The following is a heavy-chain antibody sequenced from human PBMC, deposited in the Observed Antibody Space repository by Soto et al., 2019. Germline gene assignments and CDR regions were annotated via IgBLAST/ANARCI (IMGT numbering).Heavy chain of an antibody. J-gene: IGHJ4*02. Sequence: GGSLRLSCSASGFTFSSYAMHWVRQAPGKGLEYVSAISSDGGSTYYADSVKGRFTISRDNSKSTQYLQMSSLTAEDTAVYYCVKGEYYYDTTGYYPFDHWGQGTLVTVSS. CDR2: ISSDGGST. D-gene: IGHD3-22*01. CDR1: GFTFSSYA. V-gene: IGHV3-64D*06. CDR3: VKGEYYYDTTGYYPFDH.